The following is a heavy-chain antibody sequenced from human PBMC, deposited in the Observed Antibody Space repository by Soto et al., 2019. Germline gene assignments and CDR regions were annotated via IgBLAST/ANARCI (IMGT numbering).Heavy chain of an antibody. CDR2: IDASGGTT. Sequence: EGQLLESGGRLVQPGESLRLSCAASGFTFNIYAMSWARQAPGKGLEWVSVIDASGGTTYTDSVKGRFTISRDNSKNTLYLQMNSLRVEDTAVYYCVRERQLGVWGQGTTVTVSS. CDR1: GFTFNIYA. D-gene: IGHD6-6*01. J-gene: IGHJ6*02. CDR3: VRERQLGV. V-gene: IGHV3-23*01.